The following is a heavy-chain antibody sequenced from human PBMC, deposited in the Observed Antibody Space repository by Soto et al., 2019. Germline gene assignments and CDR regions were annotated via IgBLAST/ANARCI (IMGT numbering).Heavy chain of an antibody. CDR3: ARRYSNWYYFDY. Sequence: SETLSLTCTVSGGSISNFYWSWIRQPPGKGLEWIGYIYYGGSADYNPSLQTRVTISMDTPKNQFSLKLSSVTAADTAVYFCARRYSNWYYFDYWGQGTLVTVSS. J-gene: IGHJ4*02. V-gene: IGHV4-59*01. CDR2: IYYGGSA. D-gene: IGHD4-4*01. CDR1: GGSISNFY.